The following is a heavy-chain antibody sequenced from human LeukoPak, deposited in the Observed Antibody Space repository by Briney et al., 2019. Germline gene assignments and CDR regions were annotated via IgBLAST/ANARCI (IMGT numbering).Heavy chain of an antibody. CDR3: AKRKAAPRGAFDI. CDR2: ISGSGGST. D-gene: IGHD6-6*01. CDR1: GFTVSSNY. V-gene: IGHV3-23*01. Sequence: GGSLRLSCEASGFTVSSNYMSWVRQAPGKGLEWVSAISGSGGSTYYADSVKGRFTISRDNSKNTLYLQMNSLRAEDTAVYYCAKRKAAPRGAFDIWGQGTMVTVSS. J-gene: IGHJ3*02.